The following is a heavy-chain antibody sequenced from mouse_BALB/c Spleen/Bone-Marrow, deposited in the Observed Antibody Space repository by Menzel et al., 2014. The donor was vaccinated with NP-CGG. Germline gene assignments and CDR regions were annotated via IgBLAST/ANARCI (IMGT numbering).Heavy chain of an antibody. Sequence: EVKLMESRGGLVQPGGSLKLSCAASGFTFSGYGMSWVRQTPDKGLELVATISGSGSSTYYPDSVKGRFTISRDNARNTLYLQMSSLKSEDTAMYYCARGRDWFDYWGQGATLTVSS. J-gene: IGHJ2*01. CDR3: ARGRDWFDY. CDR2: ISGSGSST. V-gene: IGHV5-6-3*01. D-gene: IGHD3-3*01. CDR1: GFTFSGYG.